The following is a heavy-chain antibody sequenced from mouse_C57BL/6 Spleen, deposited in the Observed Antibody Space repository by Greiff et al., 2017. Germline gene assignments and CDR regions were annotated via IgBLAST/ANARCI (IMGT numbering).Heavy chain of an antibody. J-gene: IGHJ1*03. CDR3: ARFPFITTVVATDWYFDV. Sequence: VQLQLSGAELVKPGASVKISCKASGYAFSSYWMNWVKQRPGKGLEWIGQIYPGDGDTNYNGKFKGKATLTADKSSSTAYMQLSSLTSEDSAVYCGARFPFITTVVATDWYFDVWGTGTTVTVSS. V-gene: IGHV1-80*01. D-gene: IGHD1-1*01. CDR2: IYPGDGDT. CDR1: GYAFSSYW.